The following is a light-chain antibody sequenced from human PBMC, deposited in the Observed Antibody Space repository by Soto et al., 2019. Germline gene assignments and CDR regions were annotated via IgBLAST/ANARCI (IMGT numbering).Light chain of an antibody. V-gene: IGLV1-47*01. J-gene: IGLJ2*01. Sequence: QSVLTQPPSASGTPGQRVTFSCSGGRSNIGSNYVFWYQQFPGTAPKLLIYRNNQRPSGVPDRFSGSKSGTSASLAISGLRSEDEADYFCTSWDDSLYHVVFGGGTKVTVL. CDR3: TSWDDSLYHVV. CDR2: RNN. CDR1: RSNIGSNY.